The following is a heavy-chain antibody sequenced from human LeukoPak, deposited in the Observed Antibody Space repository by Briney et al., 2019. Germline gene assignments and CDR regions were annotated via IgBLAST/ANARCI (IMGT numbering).Heavy chain of an antibody. CDR1: GFTFSDYY. J-gene: IGHJ3*02. CDR3: ARDRGVMTTDAFDI. V-gene: IGHV3-11*05. D-gene: IGHD3-10*01. CDR2: ISISSSYT. Sequence: PGGSLTLSCAASGFTFSDYYMSWIRQAPGKGLEWLSYISISSSYTNYADSVKGRFTISRDNAKNSLYLQMNSLRAEDTAVYYCARDRGVMTTDAFDIWGQGTVVTVSS.